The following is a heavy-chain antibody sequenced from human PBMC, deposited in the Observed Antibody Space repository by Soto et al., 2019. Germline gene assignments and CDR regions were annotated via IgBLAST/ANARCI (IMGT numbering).Heavy chain of an antibody. CDR1: GGSISSYY. CDR3: ARGLSVGNYGMDV. J-gene: IGHJ6*02. D-gene: IGHD7-27*01. V-gene: IGHV4-59*01. CDR2: IYYSGST. Sequence: QVQLQESGPGLVKPSETLSLTCTVSGGSISSYYWSWIRQPPGKGLEWIGYIYYSGSTNYNPSLKSRVTISVDTSKNQFSLKLSSVTAADTAVYYCARGLSVGNYGMDVWGQGTTVTVSS.